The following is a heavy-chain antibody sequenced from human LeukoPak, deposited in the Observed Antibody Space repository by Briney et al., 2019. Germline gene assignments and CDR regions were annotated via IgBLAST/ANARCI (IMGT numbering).Heavy chain of an antibody. Sequence: GASEKVSCKASGYTFTSYDINWVRQATGQGLEWMGWMNPNSGNTGYAQKFQGRVTMTRNTSISTAYMELSSLRSEDTAVYYCARAGVFRYSSGWYGGYYYYYYMDVWGKGTTVTVSS. J-gene: IGHJ6*03. CDR3: ARAGVFRYSSGWYGGYYYYYYMDV. CDR2: MNPNSGNT. D-gene: IGHD6-19*01. CDR1: GYTFTSYD. V-gene: IGHV1-8*01.